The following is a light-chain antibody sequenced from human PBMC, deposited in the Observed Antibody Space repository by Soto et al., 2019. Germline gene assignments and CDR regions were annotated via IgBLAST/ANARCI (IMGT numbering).Light chain of an antibody. Sequence: QSVLTQPASVSGSPGQSITISCTGTSSDVGSYNLVSWYQHHPGKAPKLMIYEVSKRPSGVSNRFSGSKSGNTASLTISGLQAEDEDDYYCCSYAGSSTFPYVFGTGTRSPS. J-gene: IGLJ1*01. CDR1: SSDVGSYNL. CDR2: EVS. V-gene: IGLV2-23*02. CDR3: CSYAGSSTFPYV.